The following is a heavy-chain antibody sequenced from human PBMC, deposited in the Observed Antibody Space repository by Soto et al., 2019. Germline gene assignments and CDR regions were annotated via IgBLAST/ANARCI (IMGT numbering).Heavy chain of an antibody. V-gene: IGHV4-30-4*01. J-gene: IGHJ4*02. CDR1: GGSISSGDYY. CDR3: ARELYYDLPDD. CDR2: IYYSGFT. Sequence: QVQLQESGPGLVKPSQTLSLTCTVSGGSISSGDYYWSWIRQPPGKGLEWIGYIYYSGFTYYNPSLKTPVTISVDTSKNQFYLKLSSVTAAETAVYYCARELYYDLPDDWGQGTLVTVSS. D-gene: IGHD3-3*01.